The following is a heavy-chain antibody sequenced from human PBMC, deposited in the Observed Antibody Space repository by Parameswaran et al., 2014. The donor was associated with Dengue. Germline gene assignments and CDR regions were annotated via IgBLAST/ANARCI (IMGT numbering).Heavy chain of an antibody. Sequence: SWVRQAPGQGLEWMGGIIPIFGTANYAQKFQGRVTITADESTSTAYMELSSLRSEDTAVYYCARQPYYYDRHLDYWGQGTLVTVS. D-gene: IGHD3-22*01. CDR2: IIPIFGTA. CDR3: ARQPYYYDRHLDY. V-gene: IGHV1-69*01. J-gene: IGHJ4*02.